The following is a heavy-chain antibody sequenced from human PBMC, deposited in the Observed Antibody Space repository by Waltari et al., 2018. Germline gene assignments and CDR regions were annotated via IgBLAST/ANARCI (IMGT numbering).Heavy chain of an antibody. J-gene: IGHJ4*02. CDR3: ARDAWEQQLVIDY. D-gene: IGHD6-13*01. Sequence: EVQLVESGGGLVQPGGSLRLSCAASGFTFSSYWMSWVRQAPGKGLEWVANIKQEGIEKYYVDAVKGRFTISRDNAKNSLYLQMNSLRAEDTAVYYCARDAWEQQLVIDYWGQGTLVTVSS. V-gene: IGHV3-7*01. CDR1: GFTFSSYW. CDR2: IKQEGIEK.